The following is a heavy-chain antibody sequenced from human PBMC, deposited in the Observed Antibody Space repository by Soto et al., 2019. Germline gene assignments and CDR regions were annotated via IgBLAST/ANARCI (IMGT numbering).Heavy chain of an antibody. D-gene: IGHD2-21*01. CDR1: GFTFSSHT. Sequence: VGSLRLSCAASGFTFSSHTMAWVRQAPGKGLEWVSSISGSGGSPNYADSVQGRFTISRDNTRNTLLLVMNSLRAEDTATYYCTKARCVGDSCFVPDYWGHGTPVTVSS. V-gene: IGHV3-23*01. CDR2: ISGSGGSP. J-gene: IGHJ4*01. CDR3: TKARCVGDSCFVPDY.